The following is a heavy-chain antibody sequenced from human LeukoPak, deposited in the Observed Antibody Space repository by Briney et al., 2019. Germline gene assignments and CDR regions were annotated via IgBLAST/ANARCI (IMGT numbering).Heavy chain of an antibody. CDR1: GFTFSDYY. CDR2: ISSSGSTI. V-gene: IGHV3-11*01. J-gene: IGHJ4*02. CDR3: AREDIVGHSSGWYLGFDY. Sequence: GGSLRLSWAASGFTFSDYYMSWIRQAPGKGLEWVSYISSSGSTIYYADSVKGRFTISRDNAKNSLYLQMNSLRAEDTAVYYCAREDIVGHSSGWYLGFDYWGQGTLVTVSS. D-gene: IGHD6-19*01.